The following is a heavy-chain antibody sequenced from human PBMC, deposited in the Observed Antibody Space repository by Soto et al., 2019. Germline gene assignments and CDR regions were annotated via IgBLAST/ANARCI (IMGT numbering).Heavy chain of an antibody. CDR3: ARVPPPYYYYGMDV. CDR2: IWNDGSNK. V-gene: IGHV3-33*01. Sequence: GGSLRLSCAASGFTFSSYGMHWVRQAPGKGLEWVAVIWNDGSNKYYADSVKGRFTISRDNSKNTLYLQMNSLRAEDTAVYYCARVPPPYYYYGMDVWGQGTTVTVSS. D-gene: IGHD3-10*01. CDR1: GFTFSSYG. J-gene: IGHJ6*02.